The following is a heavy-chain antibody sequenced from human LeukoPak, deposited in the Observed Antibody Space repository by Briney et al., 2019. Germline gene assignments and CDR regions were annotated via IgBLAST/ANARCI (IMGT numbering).Heavy chain of an antibody. D-gene: IGHD2-2*01. J-gene: IGHJ4*02. V-gene: IGHV3-23*01. Sequence: GGSLRLSCAASGFTFSSYAMSWVRQAPGKGLEWVSAISGSGGSTYYADSVKGRFTISRDNSKNTLYLQMNSLRAEDTAVYYCANSGLYCSSTSCPDYWGQGTLVTVSS. CDR2: ISGSGGST. CDR3: ANSGLYCSSTSCPDY. CDR1: GFTFSSYA.